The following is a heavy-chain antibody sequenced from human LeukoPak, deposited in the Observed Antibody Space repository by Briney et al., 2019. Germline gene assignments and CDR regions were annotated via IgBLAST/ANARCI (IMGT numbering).Heavy chain of an antibody. CDR1: GFTFDDYA. CDR2: ISWNSGSI. CDR3: AKRSQYYYGSGSFHYYYGMDV. D-gene: IGHD3-10*01. Sequence: PGGSLRLSCAASGFTFDDYAMHWVRQAPGKGLKWVSGISWNSGSIGYADSVKGRFTISRDNAKNSLYLQMNSLRAEDTALYYCAKRSQYYYGSGSFHYYYGMDVWGQGTTVTVSS. V-gene: IGHV3-9*01. J-gene: IGHJ6*02.